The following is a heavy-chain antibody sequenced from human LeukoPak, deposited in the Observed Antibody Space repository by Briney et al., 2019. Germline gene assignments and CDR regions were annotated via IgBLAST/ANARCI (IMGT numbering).Heavy chain of an antibody. D-gene: IGHD3-10*01. CDR1: GGTFSSHA. CDR3: ARYGSGMIAFEFDP. CDR2: IIPIFGTT. Sequence: GASVKVSCKASGGTFSSHAISWVRQAPGQGLEWMGGIIPIFGTTNYAQKLQGRVTMTTDTSTSTAYMELRSLRSDDTAVYYCARYGSGMIAFEFDPWGQGTLVTVSS. V-gene: IGHV1-69*05. J-gene: IGHJ5*02.